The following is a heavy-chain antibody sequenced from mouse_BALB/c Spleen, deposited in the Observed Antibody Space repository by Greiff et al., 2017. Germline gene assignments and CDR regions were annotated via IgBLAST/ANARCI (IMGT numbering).Heavy chain of an antibody. CDR1: GFTFSDYY. CDR3: ARDYYGSSYPFAY. V-gene: IGHV5-4*02. CDR2: ISDGGSYT. D-gene: IGHD1-1*01. J-gene: IGHJ3*01. Sequence: EVHLVESGGGLVKPGGSLKLSCAASGFTFSDYYMYWVRQTPEKRLEWVATISDGGSYTYYPDSVKGRFTISRDNAKNNLYLQMSSLKSEDTAMYYCARDYYGSSYPFAYWGQGTLVTVSA.